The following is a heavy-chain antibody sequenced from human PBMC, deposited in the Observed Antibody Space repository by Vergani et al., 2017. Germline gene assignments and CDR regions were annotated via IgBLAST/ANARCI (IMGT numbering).Heavy chain of an antibody. D-gene: IGHD1-1*01. CDR1: GFTFSSYE. J-gene: IGHJ5*02. CDR2: ISSSGSTI. Sequence: EVQLVESGGGLVQPGGSLRLSCAASGFTFSSYEMNWVRQAPGKGLEWVSYISSSGSTIYYADSVKGRFTISRDNSKNTLYLQMNSLRAEDTAVYYCAREPPIGVDDWNAAFDPWGQGTLVTVSS. CDR3: AREPPIGVDDWNAAFDP. V-gene: IGHV3-48*03.